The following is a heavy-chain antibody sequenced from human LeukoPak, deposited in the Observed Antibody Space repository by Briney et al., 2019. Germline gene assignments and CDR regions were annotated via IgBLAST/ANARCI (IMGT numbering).Heavy chain of an antibody. CDR1: GYTFTGHF. J-gene: IGHJ4*02. Sequence: GASVKVSCKASGYTFTGHFIHWVRQAPGQGLEWMGWSNPNSGDTNYAQKFQDRVTMTRDTSISTVYMELSRVRSDDTAVYYCAREYSRYSGTYYDYWGQGTLVTVSS. CDR3: AREYSRYSGTYYDY. V-gene: IGHV1-2*02. CDR2: SNPNSGDT. D-gene: IGHD5-12*01.